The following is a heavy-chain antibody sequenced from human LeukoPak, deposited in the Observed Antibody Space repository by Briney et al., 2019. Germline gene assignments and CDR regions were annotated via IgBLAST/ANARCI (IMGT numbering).Heavy chain of an antibody. CDR2: ISRRGGTI. V-gene: IGHV3-48*03. CDR3: ARDYVGGWNDY. CDR1: GFTFSSYE. D-gene: IGHD3-10*02. Sequence: GGSLRLSCAASGFTFSSYEMNWVRQAPGKGLEWVSYISRRGGTIYYADSVKGRFTISRDNAKNSLYLQMNSLRAEDTAVYYCARDYVGGWNDYWGQGTLVTVSS. J-gene: IGHJ4*02.